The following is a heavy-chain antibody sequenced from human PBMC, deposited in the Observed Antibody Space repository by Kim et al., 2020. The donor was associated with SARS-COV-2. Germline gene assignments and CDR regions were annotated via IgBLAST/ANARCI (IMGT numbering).Heavy chain of an antibody. V-gene: IGHV4-39*07. CDR1: GGSISSSSYY. CDR3: ARDLGDIEGWFDP. J-gene: IGHJ5*02. CDR2: IYYSGST. Sequence: SETLSLTCTVSGGSISSSSYYWGWIRQPPGKGLEWIGSIYYSGSTYYNPSLKSRVTISVDTSKNQFSLKLSSVTAADTAVYYCARDLGDIEGWFDPWGQGTLVTVSS.